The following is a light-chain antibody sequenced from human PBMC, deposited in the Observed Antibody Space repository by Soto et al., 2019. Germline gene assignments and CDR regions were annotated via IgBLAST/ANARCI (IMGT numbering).Light chain of an antibody. J-gene: IGLJ1*01. CDR2: DVS. CDR3: SSYTTSSTYV. CDR1: SSDVGGYNY. V-gene: IGLV2-14*03. Sequence: QSALTRPASVSGSPGQSITISCTGTSSDVGGYNYVSWYQQHPGKAPKLMIYDVSNRPSGVSNRFSGFKSGNTASLTISGLHAEDEADYYCSSYTTSSTYVFGTGTKVTVL.